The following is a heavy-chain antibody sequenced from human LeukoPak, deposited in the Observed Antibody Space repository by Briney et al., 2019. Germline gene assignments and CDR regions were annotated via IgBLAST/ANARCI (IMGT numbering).Heavy chain of an antibody. Sequence: PGGSLRLSCAASGFTFSSYAMSWVRQAPGKGLEWVATISYDGSNTYYADSVKGRFTISRDNAKNSLYLQMNRLRGEDTAVYYCAREKMDIVATIRRSSDFNYYYYMDVWGKGTTVTVSS. CDR1: GFTFSSYA. D-gene: IGHD5-12*01. CDR3: AREKMDIVATIRRSSDFNYYYYMDV. V-gene: IGHV3-30*03. J-gene: IGHJ6*03. CDR2: ISYDGSNT.